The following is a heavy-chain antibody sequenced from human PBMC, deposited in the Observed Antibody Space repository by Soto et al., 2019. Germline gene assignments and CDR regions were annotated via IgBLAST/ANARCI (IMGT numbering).Heavy chain of an antibody. CDR3: ARPTQGYCSGGTCFSLFFDY. CDR2: IYPGDFRT. D-gene: IGHD2-15*01. Sequence: GESLKISCQASGYMFTSYWIAWVRQMPGKGLEWMAIIYPGDFRTAYSPSFRGQVTISADKSLSTAYLQWSSLKASDTATYYCARPTQGYCSGGTCFSLFFDYWGQGTLVTVSS. V-gene: IGHV5-51*01. CDR1: GYMFTSYW. J-gene: IGHJ4*02.